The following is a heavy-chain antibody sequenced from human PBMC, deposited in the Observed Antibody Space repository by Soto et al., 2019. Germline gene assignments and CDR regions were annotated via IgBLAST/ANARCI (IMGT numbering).Heavy chain of an antibody. CDR2: INPGGGSA. J-gene: IGHJ6*02. CDR3: ARDTSAWSLNGLDV. D-gene: IGHD6-19*01. CDR1: GSAITRYY. V-gene: IGHV1-46*01. Sequence: QVDLVQSGAEVKKPGASVTISCKASGSAITRYYIHWVRQAPGRGLEWMGIINPGGGSASYAQKFQDRVTIDKDTSTGTVYINLRSLRTEDTAVYYCARDTSAWSLNGLDVWGQGTTVNVSS.